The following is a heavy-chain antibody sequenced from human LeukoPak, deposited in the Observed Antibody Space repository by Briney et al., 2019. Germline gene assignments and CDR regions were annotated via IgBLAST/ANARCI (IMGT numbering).Heavy chain of an antibody. Sequence: GGSLRLSCAASGFTFSSYSMNWVRQAPGKGLEWVSSISSSSSYIYYADSVKGRFTISRDNAKNSLYLQMNSLRAEDTAVYYCARVQSITNNYFDYWGQGTLVTVSS. CDR1: GFTFSSYS. CDR3: ARVQSITNNYFDY. D-gene: IGHD3-10*01. CDR2: ISSSSSYI. V-gene: IGHV3-21*01. J-gene: IGHJ4*02.